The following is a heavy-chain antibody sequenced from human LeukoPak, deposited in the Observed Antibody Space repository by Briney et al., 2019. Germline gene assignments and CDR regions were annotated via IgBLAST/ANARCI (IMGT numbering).Heavy chain of an antibody. V-gene: IGHV3-48*03. CDR3: AQGTYYYYGMDV. D-gene: IGHD3-10*01. Sequence: GGSLRLSCAASGFTFSSYAMSWVRQAPGKGLEWVSYISSSGSTIYYADSVKGRFTISRDNAKNSLYLQMNSLRAEDTAVYYCAQGTYYYYGMDVWGQGTTVTVSS. CDR2: ISSSGSTI. J-gene: IGHJ6*02. CDR1: GFTFSSYA.